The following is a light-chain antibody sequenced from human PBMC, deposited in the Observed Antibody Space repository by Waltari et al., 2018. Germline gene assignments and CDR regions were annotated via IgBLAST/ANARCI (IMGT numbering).Light chain of an antibody. Sequence: EIVLTQSPGTLSFSPGERAPLSCRASQSVSRALAWYQQNPGQAPRLLIYGASNRATGIPDRFSGSGSGTDFSLIISRLEPEDFAVYYCQHYVSLPVTFGQGTKVEIK. J-gene: IGKJ1*01. CDR1: QSVSRA. V-gene: IGKV3-20*01. CDR3: QHYVSLPVT. CDR2: GAS.